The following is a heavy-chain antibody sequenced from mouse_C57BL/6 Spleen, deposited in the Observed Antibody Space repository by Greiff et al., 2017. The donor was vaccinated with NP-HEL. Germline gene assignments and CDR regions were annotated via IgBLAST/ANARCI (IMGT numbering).Heavy chain of an antibody. CDR3: ARYITTVVAPAFDV. CDR1: GYTFTSYW. D-gene: IGHD1-1*01. Sequence: QVQLQQSGAELVKPGASVKLSCKASGYTFTSYWMQWVKQRPGQGLEWIGEIDPSDSYTNYNQKFKGKATLTVDTSSSTAYMQLSSLTSEDSAVYYCARYITTVVAPAFDVWGTGTTVTVSS. J-gene: IGHJ1*03. V-gene: IGHV1-50*01. CDR2: IDPSDSYT.